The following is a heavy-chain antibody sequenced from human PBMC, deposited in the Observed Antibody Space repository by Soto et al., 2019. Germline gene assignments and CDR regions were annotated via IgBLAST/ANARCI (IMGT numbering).Heavy chain of an antibody. CDR2: IFPADSDT. CDR3: ATPYGDYDY. Sequence: PGESLKISCKGSGYSFSTYWIGWVRQMPGKGLEWMGIIFPADSDTRYSPSFQGQVTISADKSISTAYLQWRSLKASDTAMYYCATPYGDYDYSGQGTLVTVSS. V-gene: IGHV5-51*01. D-gene: IGHD4-17*01. CDR1: GYSFSTYW. J-gene: IGHJ4*02.